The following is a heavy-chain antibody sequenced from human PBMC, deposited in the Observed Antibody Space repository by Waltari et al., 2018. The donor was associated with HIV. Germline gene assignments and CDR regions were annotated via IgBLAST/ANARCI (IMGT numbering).Heavy chain of an antibody. J-gene: IGHJ3*02. CDR3: AREKEWCNAFDI. D-gene: IGHD2-8*02. Sequence: EVQLVESGGGLVKPGGSLRLSCAAPGFTFRSYRLNWVRQAPGKGLEWVSSISSSSSYIYYADSVKGRFTISRDNAKNSLYLQMNSLRAEDTAVYYCAREKEWCNAFDIWGQGTMVTVSS. CDR1: GFTFRSYR. CDR2: ISSSSSYI. V-gene: IGHV3-21*01.